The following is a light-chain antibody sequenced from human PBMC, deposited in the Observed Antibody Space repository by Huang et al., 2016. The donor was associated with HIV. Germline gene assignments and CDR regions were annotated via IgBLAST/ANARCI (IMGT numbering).Light chain of an antibody. V-gene: IGKV1-39*01. J-gene: IGKJ4*01. CDR1: QSISRY. CDR3: QQSYTIPLT. CDR2: SAS. Sequence: DIQMTQSPSSLSASVGDRVTSTCRESQSISRYLNWYQQQPGKAPYLLIYSASSLQGGVPSRFSGSGSGTDFTLTIISLQPEDFATYYCQQSYTIPLTFGGGTKVEIK.